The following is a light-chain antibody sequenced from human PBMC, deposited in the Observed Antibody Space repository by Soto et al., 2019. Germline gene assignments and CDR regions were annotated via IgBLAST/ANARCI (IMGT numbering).Light chain of an antibody. J-gene: IGKJ1*01. V-gene: IGKV3-20*01. Sequence: EIVLTQSPGTLSLSPGERATLSCRASQSVSSSYLAWYQQKPGQAPRLLIYGASSRATGIPDRFSGSGSGRDFTLTISRLGPEDFAVYYCQQYGRSPPWTFGQGTKVEIK. CDR3: QQYGRSPPWT. CDR1: QSVSSSY. CDR2: GAS.